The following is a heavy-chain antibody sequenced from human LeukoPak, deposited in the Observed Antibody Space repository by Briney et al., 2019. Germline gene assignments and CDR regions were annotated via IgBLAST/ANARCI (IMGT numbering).Heavy chain of an antibody. Sequence: GGSLRLSCAASGFTFSDYYMSWIRQAPGKGLEWVSYISSSGSTIYYADSVKGRFTIPRDNAKNSLYLQMNSLRAEDTAVYYCARDNPPAAMGGDYGMDVWGQGTTVTVSS. CDR3: ARDNPPAAMGGDYGMDV. V-gene: IGHV3-11*01. J-gene: IGHJ6*02. CDR2: ISSSGSTI. CDR1: GFTFSDYY. D-gene: IGHD2-2*01.